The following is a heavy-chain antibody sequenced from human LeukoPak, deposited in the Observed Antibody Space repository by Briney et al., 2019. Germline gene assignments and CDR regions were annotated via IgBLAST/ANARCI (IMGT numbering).Heavy chain of an antibody. D-gene: IGHD2-2*01. CDR1: GFTFSSSA. J-gene: IGHJ4*02. V-gene: IGHV3-23*01. Sequence: GGSLRLSCAASGFTFSSSAMSWVRQAPGKGLEWVSSITNSGDRTYYADAVRGQFTMSRDNSKSTLFLQMRSLRVEDTAIYYCAKDADWRPAADWGQGTLVIVSS. CDR3: AKDADWRPAAD. CDR2: ITNSGDRT.